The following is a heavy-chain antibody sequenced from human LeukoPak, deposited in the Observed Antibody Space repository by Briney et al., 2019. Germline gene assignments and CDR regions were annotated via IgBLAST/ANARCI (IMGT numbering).Heavy chain of an antibody. CDR1: EFTFSTYA. J-gene: IGHJ6*02. CDR3: AKSSGPGGYYYYGVDV. D-gene: IGHD3-22*01. CDR2: LSGNGGIT. V-gene: IGHV3-23*01. Sequence: GGSLRLSCAASEFTFSTYAMNWVRQALGKGLEWVSGLSGNGGITYYADSVRGRFTISRDNTKNTLYLEMKSLRGEDTAIYYCAKSSGPGGYYYYGVDVWGQGTTVTVSS.